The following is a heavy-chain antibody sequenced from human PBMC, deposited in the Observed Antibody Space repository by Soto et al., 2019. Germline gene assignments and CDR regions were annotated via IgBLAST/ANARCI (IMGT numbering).Heavy chain of an antibody. CDR1: GGTFSDFG. Sequence: QVQVVQSGAEVKKPGSSVKVSCKVSGGTFSDFGLSWVRLAPGRGLEWLGGITPMSSVVNHGQTFQGRVTITADASTGTGYMELSSLRSENTALYYCATTFCGEDCFSTYYLDHCGQGTLVTVSS. V-gene: IGHV1-69*12. D-gene: IGHD2-21*02. CDR2: ITPMSSVV. CDR3: ATTFCGEDCFSTYYLDH. J-gene: IGHJ4*02.